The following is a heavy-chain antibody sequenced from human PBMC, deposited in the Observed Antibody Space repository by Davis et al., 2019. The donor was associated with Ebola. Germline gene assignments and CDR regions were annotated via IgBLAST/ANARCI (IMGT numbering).Heavy chain of an antibody. CDR3: AKDRCDLEQLLCYYYYGMDV. J-gene: IGHJ6*02. D-gene: IGHD2-2*01. V-gene: IGHV3-11*01. Sequence: GESLKTPCPSLCLTFSHFYISSIRHAPEQRLERVSYIISTGTTINYADSVKGRFTISRDNAKNSLYLQMNSLRAEDTTVYYCAKDRCDLEQLLCYYYYGMDVWGQGTTVTVSS. CDR1: CLTFSHFY. CDR2: IISTGTTI.